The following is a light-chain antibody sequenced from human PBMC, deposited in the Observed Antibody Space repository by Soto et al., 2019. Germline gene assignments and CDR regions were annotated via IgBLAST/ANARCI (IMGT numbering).Light chain of an antibody. V-gene: IGKV1-5*01. CDR3: QHYNSDPFT. J-gene: IGKJ3*01. Sequence: DIQMTQSPSTLSASVGDRVTITCRASQGISTWLAWYQQRPGEAPKVLIYDASSLESGVPSRFSGSGSETEFTLTISSLQPYDFATYYCQHYNSDPFTFGPGTKVDIK. CDR1: QGISTW. CDR2: DAS.